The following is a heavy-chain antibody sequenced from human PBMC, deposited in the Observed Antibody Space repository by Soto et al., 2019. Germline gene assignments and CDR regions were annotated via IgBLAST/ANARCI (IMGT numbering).Heavy chain of an antibody. CDR2: IKSKTDGGTT. CDR1: GFTFSNAW. Sequence: LRLSCAASGFTFSNAWMSWVRQAPGKGLEWVGRIKSKTDGGTTDYAAPVKGRFTISRDDSKNTLYLQMNSLKTEDTAVYYCTTKLRDGYNPFNWFDPWGQGTLVTVSS. D-gene: IGHD5-12*01. J-gene: IGHJ5*02. CDR3: TTKLRDGYNPFNWFDP. V-gene: IGHV3-15*01.